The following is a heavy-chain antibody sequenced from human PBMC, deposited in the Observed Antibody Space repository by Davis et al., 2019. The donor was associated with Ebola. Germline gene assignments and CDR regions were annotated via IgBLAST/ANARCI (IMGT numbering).Heavy chain of an antibody. V-gene: IGHV3-74*01. CDR1: GFTFSSYW. CDR2: INSDGSST. D-gene: IGHD4-17*01. CDR3: ARDKDGDYALDY. J-gene: IGHJ4*02. Sequence: HTGGSLRLSCAASGFTFSSYWMHWVRQAPGKGLVWVSRINSDGSSTSYADSVKGRFTISRDNAKNALYLQMNSLRAEDTAVYYCARDKDGDYALDYWGQGTLVTVSS.